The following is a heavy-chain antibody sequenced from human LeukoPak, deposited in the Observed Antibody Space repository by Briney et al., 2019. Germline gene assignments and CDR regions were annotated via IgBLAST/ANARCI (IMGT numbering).Heavy chain of an antibody. CDR3: ARDGVFRFEVGDVYYYYMDV. D-gene: IGHD2-21*02. CDR1: GYTFTGYY. J-gene: IGHJ6*03. CDR2: INPNSGDT. Sequence: ASVNVSCKASGYTFTGYYMHWVRQAPGQGLEWMGWINPNSGDTKYAQKFQGRVTMTRDTSNNTVYMDLTRLIFDDTAMYYCARDGVFRFEVGDVYYYYMDVWGKGTTVIISS. V-gene: IGHV1-2*02.